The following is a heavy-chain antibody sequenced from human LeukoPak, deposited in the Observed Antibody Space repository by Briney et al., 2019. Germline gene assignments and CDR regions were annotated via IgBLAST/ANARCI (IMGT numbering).Heavy chain of an antibody. D-gene: IGHD6-19*01. V-gene: IGHV4-59*13. CDR3: ARDTSGWAPFDY. Sequence: SETLSLTCTVSGGSISSYYWSWIRQPPGKGLEWIGYIYYSGSTNYNPSPKSRVTISVDTSKNQFSLKLSSVTAEDTAAYYCARDTSGWAPFDYWGQGTLVTVSS. CDR1: GGSISSYY. CDR2: IYYSGST. J-gene: IGHJ4*02.